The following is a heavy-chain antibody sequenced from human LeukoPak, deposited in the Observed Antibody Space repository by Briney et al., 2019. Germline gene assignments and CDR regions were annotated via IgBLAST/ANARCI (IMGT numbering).Heavy chain of an antibody. J-gene: IGHJ5*02. D-gene: IGHD3-10*01. Sequence: SETLSLTCTVSGGSISSSSYYWGWIRQPPGKGLEWIGSIYYSGSTYYNPSLKSRVTISVDTSKNQFSLKLRSVTAADTAVFYCARTSVYYYGSGSYLKRRYNWFDPWGQGTLVTVSS. V-gene: IGHV4-39*01. CDR1: GGSISSSSYY. CDR3: ARTSVYYYGSGSYLKRRYNWFDP. CDR2: IYYSGST.